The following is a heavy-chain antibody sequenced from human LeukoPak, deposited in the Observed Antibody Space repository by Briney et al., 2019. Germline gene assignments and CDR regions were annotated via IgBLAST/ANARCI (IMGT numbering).Heavy chain of an antibody. CDR1: GGSITNISTY. Sequence: PSETLSLTCTVSGGSITNISTYWGWHRQPPGKGLEGTGNIYYSGRTWDNSSLKSRVTISVDTSKNQFSLKLSSVTAADTAVYYCAKIMYDLGDHCIDSWGQGTLITVSS. D-gene: IGHD4-17*01. CDR2: IYYSGRT. CDR3: AKIMYDLGDHCIDS. V-gene: IGHV4-39*01. J-gene: IGHJ4*02.